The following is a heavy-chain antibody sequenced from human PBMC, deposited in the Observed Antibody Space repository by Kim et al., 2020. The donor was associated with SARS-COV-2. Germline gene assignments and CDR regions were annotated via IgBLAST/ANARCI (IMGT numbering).Heavy chain of an antibody. D-gene: IGHD3-3*01. CDR2: MNPNSGNT. CDR3: ARGSPILRFLEASEYYFDY. CDR1: GYTFTSYD. V-gene: IGHV1-8*01. Sequence: ASVKVSCKASGYTFTSYDINWVRQASGQGLEWMGWMNPNSGNTGYAQKFQGRVTMTRNTSIRTAYMEVSSLRSEDTAVYYCARGSPILRFLEASEYYFDYGGQGTRVTVSS. J-gene: IGHJ4*02.